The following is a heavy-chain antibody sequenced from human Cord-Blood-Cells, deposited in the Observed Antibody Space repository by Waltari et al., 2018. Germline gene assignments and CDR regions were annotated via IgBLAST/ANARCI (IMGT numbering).Heavy chain of an antibody. Sequence: EVQLVESGGGLVKPGGSLRLSCAASGFTFSSYSMNWVRQAPGKGLEWVSSISSSSSYIYYADSGKGRFTISRDNAKNSLYLQMNSLRAEDTAVYYCAREGIVATIDYWGQGTLVTVSS. CDR2: ISSSSSYI. CDR1: GFTFSSYS. J-gene: IGHJ4*02. CDR3: AREGIVATIDY. D-gene: IGHD5-12*01. V-gene: IGHV3-21*01.